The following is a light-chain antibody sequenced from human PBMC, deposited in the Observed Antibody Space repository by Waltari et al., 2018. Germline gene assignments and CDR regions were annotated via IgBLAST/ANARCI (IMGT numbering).Light chain of an antibody. CDR3: ATWDDRLTGVV. CDR2: SST. V-gene: IGLV1-44*01. CDR1: NSNIGSNV. Sequence: QSALTQPPSASGTPGQTVTIFCSGGNSNIGSNVVNWYQQVPGTAPKLLIYSSTYRPSGVPDRFSGSKSGNSASLAISGLQSDDEGDYYCATWDDRLTGVVFGGGTKVTVL. J-gene: IGLJ2*01.